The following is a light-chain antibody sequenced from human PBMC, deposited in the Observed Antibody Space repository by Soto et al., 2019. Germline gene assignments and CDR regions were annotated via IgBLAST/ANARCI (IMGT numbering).Light chain of an antibody. J-gene: IGKJ4*01. Sequence: DIVLTQSPATLSLSPGEGATLSRRATQSVSSYLAWYQQKPGQAPRLLIYDASNRATGIPARFSGSGSGTAFTLTISSLEPEDFAVYYCQQRGNWPLTFGGGTKVDIK. CDR3: QQRGNWPLT. V-gene: IGKV3-11*01. CDR2: DAS. CDR1: QSVSSY.